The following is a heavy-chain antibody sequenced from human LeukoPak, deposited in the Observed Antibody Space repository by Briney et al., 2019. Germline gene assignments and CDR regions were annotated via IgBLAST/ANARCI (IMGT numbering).Heavy chain of an antibody. V-gene: IGHV3-7*01. D-gene: IGHD3-10*01. CDR1: GFTFSSHG. CDR3: ARDQLLWFGELNAFDI. CDR2: IKQDGSEK. J-gene: IGHJ3*02. Sequence: GGSLRLSCAASGFTFSSHGMNWVRQAPGKGLEWVANIKQDGSEKYYVDSVKGRFTISRDNAKNSLYLQMNSLRAEDTAVYYCARDQLLWFGELNAFDIWGQGTMVTVSS.